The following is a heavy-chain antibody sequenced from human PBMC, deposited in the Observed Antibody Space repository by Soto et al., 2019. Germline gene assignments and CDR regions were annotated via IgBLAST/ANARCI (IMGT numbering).Heavy chain of an antibody. D-gene: IGHD2-2*01. CDR3: ARAFCGSTSCHGGNFEY. J-gene: IGHJ4*02. CDR1: GFNFRNYA. CDR2: IWSDGSEK. Sequence: GGSLRLSCAASGFNFRNYAMHWVRQAPGKGLEWVAVIWSDGSEKYYGASVKGRVTISRDNFKNTVSLQMNSLRVEDTAIYYCARAFCGSTSCHGGNFEYWGQGTLVTVSS. V-gene: IGHV3-33*01.